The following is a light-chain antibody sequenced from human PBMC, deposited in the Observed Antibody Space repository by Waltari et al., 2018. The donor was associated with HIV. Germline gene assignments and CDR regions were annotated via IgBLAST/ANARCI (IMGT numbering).Light chain of an antibody. V-gene: IGLV3-10*01. CDR2: EDS. CDR1: ALPKKY. J-gene: IGLJ2*01. CDR3: YSIDSSGNHRV. Sequence: SYELTQPPSGSVSPGQTARITCSGDALPKKYAYWYQQKSGQAPVLVIYEDSKRPSGIPERFSGSSSGTMATLTISGAQVEDEADYYCYSIDSSGNHRVFGGGTKLTVL.